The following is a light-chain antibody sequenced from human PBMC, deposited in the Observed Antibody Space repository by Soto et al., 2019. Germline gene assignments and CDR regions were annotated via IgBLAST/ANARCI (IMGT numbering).Light chain of an antibody. CDR3: QQYDNLPLT. CDR2: DAS. V-gene: IGKV1-33*01. CDR1: QDISNY. J-gene: IGKJ4*01. Sequence: IQMTQSPSSLSSSVLYIFTITCQASQDISNYLNWYQQKPGKAPKLLIYDASNLETGVPSRFSGSGSGTDFTFTISSLQPEDIATYYCQQYDNLPLTFGGGTKVDIK.